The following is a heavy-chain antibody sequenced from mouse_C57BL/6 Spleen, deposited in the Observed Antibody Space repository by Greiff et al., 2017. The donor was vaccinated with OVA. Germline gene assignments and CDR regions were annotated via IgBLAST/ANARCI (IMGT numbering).Heavy chain of an antibody. Sequence: DVMLVESGGGLVKPGGSLKLSCAASGFTFSSYAMSWVRQTPEKRLEWVATISDGGSYTYYPDNVKGRFTISRDNAKNNLYLQMSHLKSEDTAMYYCARGGYYYGSNYYAMDYWGQGTSVTVSS. J-gene: IGHJ4*01. CDR2: ISDGGSYT. V-gene: IGHV5-4*03. CDR3: ARGGYYYGSNYYAMDY. CDR1: GFTFSSYA. D-gene: IGHD1-1*01.